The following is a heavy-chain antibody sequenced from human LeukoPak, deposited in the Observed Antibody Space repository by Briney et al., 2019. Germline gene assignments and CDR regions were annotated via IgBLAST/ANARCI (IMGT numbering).Heavy chain of an antibody. CDR1: GDSVSRSSYY. D-gene: IGHD3-22*01. Sequence: TSETLSLTCTVSGDSVSRSSYYWTWIRQPPGKGLEWIGYIYYIGSTNYNPSLRSRLTMSVDTSKNQFSLRLSSVIAADTAVYYCARYYDSTGSFDYWGQGTLVTVSP. V-gene: IGHV4-61*01. J-gene: IGHJ4*02. CDR2: IYYIGST. CDR3: ARYYDSTGSFDY.